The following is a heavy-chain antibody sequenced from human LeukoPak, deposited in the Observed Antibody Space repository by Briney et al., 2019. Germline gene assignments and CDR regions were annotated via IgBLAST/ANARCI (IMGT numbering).Heavy chain of an antibody. V-gene: IGHV1-18*01. CDR1: GYTFTSYG. Sequence: ASVKVSCKASGYTFTSYGISWVRQAPGQGLEWMGWISAYNGNTNYAQKLQGRVTMTTDTSTSTAYMELRSLRSEDTAVYYCARGRSPGTSMEYYYYMDAWGKGTTVTVSS. D-gene: IGHD1-1*01. J-gene: IGHJ6*03. CDR2: ISAYNGNT. CDR3: ARGRSPGTSMEYYYYMDA.